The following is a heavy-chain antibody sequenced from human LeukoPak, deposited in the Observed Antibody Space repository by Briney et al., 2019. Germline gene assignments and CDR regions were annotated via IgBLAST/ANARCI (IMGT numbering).Heavy chain of an antibody. CDR1: GFKFSNYA. D-gene: IGHD6-13*01. V-gene: IGHV3-23*01. CDR2: ISATGGGT. CDR3: ARGGPAAGRFDY. Sequence: GGSLRLSCAASGFKFSNYAMSWVRQAPGKGLEWVSLISATGGGTYYADSVKGRFTISRDNSKNTLYLQMNSLRAEDTAVYYCARGGPAAGRFDYWGQGTLVTVSS. J-gene: IGHJ4*02.